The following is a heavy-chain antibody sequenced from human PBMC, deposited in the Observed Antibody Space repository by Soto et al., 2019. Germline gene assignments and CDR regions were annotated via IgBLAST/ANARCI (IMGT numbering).Heavy chain of an antibody. D-gene: IGHD2-2*01. CDR1: GFTFSSYA. CDR3: AKDLCSSTSCYGAAYAFDI. Sequence: EVQLLESGGGLVQPGGSLRLSCAASGFTFSSYAMSWVRQAPGKGLEWVSAISGSGGSTYYADSVKGRFTISRDNSKKTLYLQMNSLRAEDTAVYYCAKDLCSSTSCYGAAYAFDIWGQGTMVTVSS. CDR2: ISGSGGST. J-gene: IGHJ3*02. V-gene: IGHV3-23*01.